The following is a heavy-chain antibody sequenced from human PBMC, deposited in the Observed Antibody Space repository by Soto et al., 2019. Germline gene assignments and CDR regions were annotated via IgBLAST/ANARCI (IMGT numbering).Heavy chain of an antibody. V-gene: IGHV4-31*11. CDR2: IYYSANT. D-gene: IGHD2-2*01. J-gene: IGHJ5*02. CDR3: ARVSSSSPNWFDP. CDR1: GGSISSAGYF. Sequence: SETLSLTCAVSGGSISSAGYFWSWIRPHPGKGLEWIGNIYYSANTYYNPSLKSRVTISVETSKSQFSLKMNSVNAAATAFYYCARVSSSSPNWFDPWGQGTLVTVSS.